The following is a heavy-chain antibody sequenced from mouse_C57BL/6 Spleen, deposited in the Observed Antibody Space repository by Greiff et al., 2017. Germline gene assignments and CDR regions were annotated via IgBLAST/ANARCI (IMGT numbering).Heavy chain of an antibody. Sequence: EVQLQESGGGLVQPGGSMKLSCVASGFTFSNYWMNWVRQSPEKGLEWVAQIRLKSDNYATHYAESVKGRFTISRDDSKSSVYLQMNNLRAEDTGIYYCTAYYSNFWFAYWGQGTLVTVSA. CDR3: TAYYSNFWFAY. V-gene: IGHV6-3*01. J-gene: IGHJ3*01. CDR2: IRLKSDNYAT. CDR1: GFTFSNYW. D-gene: IGHD2-5*01.